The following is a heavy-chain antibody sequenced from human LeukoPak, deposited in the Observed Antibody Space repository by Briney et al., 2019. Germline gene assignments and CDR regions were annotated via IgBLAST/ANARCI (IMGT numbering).Heavy chain of an antibody. V-gene: IGHV4-39*01. Sequence: PSETLSLTCTVSGGSISSSSYYWGWIRQPPGKGLEWIGSICYSGSTYYNPSLKSRVTISVDTSKNQFSLKLSSVTAADTAVFYCARHSSGWLFDYWGQGTLVTVSS. D-gene: IGHD6-19*01. CDR2: ICYSGST. CDR3: ARHSSGWLFDY. CDR1: GGSISSSSYY. J-gene: IGHJ4*02.